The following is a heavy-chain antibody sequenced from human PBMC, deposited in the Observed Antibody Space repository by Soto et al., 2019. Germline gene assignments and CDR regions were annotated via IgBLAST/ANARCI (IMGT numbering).Heavy chain of an antibody. D-gene: IGHD1-7*01. V-gene: IGHV3-72*01. Sequence: GSPRLSFAAPGFTFSDHYIDWGPQAPGKGLEWVGRIRDKANSYTTDYAASVKGRFTISRDDSKNSLYLQMNSLKTEDTAVYYCASGVRTYDYWGQGTLVTVSS. CDR2: IRDKANSYTT. CDR1: GFTFSDHY. J-gene: IGHJ4*02. CDR3: ASGVRTYDY.